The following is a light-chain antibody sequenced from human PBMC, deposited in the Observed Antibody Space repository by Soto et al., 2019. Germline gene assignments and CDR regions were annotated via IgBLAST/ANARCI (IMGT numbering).Light chain of an antibody. Sequence: DIVMTQSPDSLAVSLGERATINCKSSQSVLYSSHNKNYLAWYQQKPGQPPKLLIYWASTRESGVPDRFSGSGSGTDFTLTITSLQAEDVAVYYCQQYCSNRRTFGQGTKVEIK. CDR2: WAS. CDR1: QSVLYSSHNKNY. J-gene: IGKJ1*01. V-gene: IGKV4-1*01. CDR3: QQYCSNRRT.